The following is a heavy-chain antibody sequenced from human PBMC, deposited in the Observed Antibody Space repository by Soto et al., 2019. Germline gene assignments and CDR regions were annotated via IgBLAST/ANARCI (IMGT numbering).Heavy chain of an antibody. CDR3: AGDCVASIVFSHHLGSSFDY. CDR1: GFTYSTYT. D-gene: IGHD1-26*01. CDR2: ISYDGNNK. J-gene: IGHJ4*02. Sequence: GGSLRLSCAASGFTYSTYTMHWVRQAPGKGLEWVAVISYDGNNKFYADSVKGRFTISRDSTKQTLYLQMNSLRPDDTAMYYWAGDCVASIVFSHHLGSSFDYRGPGTLVTLSS. V-gene: IGHV3-30-3*01.